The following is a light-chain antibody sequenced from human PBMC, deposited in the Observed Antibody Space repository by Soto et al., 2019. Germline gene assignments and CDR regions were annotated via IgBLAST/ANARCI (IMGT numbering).Light chain of an antibody. CDR1: QSVSNS. CDR2: DAS. V-gene: IGKV3-11*01. CDR3: QQRTSWPPDLT. J-gene: IGKJ4*01. Sequence: EIVLTQSPATLSLSPGERASLSCRASQSVSNSLAWYQQKPGQAPRLLIYDASNRATGIPARFSGSGSGTAYTPTISSLEPEDFAVYYCQQRTSWPPDLTFGGGTRVDIK.